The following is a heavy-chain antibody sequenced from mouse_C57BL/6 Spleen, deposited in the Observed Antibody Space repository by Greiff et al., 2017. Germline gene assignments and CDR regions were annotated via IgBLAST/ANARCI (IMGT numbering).Heavy chain of an antibody. CDR1: GYTFTSYW. D-gene: IGHD1-1*01. CDR3: ASTVVNAMDY. Sequence: QVQLQQPGAELVRPGSSVKLSCKASGYTFTSYWMHWVKQRPIQGLEWIGNIDPSDSETHYNQKFKDKATLTVDKSSSTAYMQLSSLTSEDSAVYYGASTVVNAMDYWGQGTSVTVSS. CDR2: IDPSDSET. V-gene: IGHV1-52*01. J-gene: IGHJ4*01.